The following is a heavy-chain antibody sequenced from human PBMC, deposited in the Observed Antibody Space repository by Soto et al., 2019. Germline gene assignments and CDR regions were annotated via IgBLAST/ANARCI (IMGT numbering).Heavy chain of an antibody. D-gene: IGHD1-7*01. CDR3: ARTSSGTRQGFDP. J-gene: IGHJ5*02. V-gene: IGHV1-8*01. Sequence: QVQLVQSGAEVKKPGASVKVSCKASGYTFTSYDINWVRQATGQGLEWLGWINPNNGNTGYAQNFQGRVTITRDTSISTAYMELSSLRSEDTAVHFCARTSSGTRQGFDPWGQGTLVTVSS. CDR2: INPNNGNT. CDR1: GYTFTSYD.